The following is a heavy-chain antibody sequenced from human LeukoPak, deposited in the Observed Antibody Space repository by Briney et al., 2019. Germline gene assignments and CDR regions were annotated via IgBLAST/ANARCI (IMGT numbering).Heavy chain of an antibody. CDR1: GGSISSSSDY. CDR2: IYHSGST. CDR3: ARDPGIAVAGEGRHY. D-gene: IGHD6-19*01. Sequence: SETLSLTCTVSGGSISSSSDYWGWIRQPPGKGREWIGSIYHSGSTYYNPSLKSRVTISVDTSKTQFSLKLSSVTAADTAVYYCARDPGIAVAGEGRHYWGQGTLVTVSS. J-gene: IGHJ4*02. V-gene: IGHV4-39*07.